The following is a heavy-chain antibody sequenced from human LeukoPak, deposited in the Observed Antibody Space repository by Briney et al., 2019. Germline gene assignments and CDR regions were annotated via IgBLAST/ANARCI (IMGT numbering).Heavy chain of an antibody. D-gene: IGHD4-23*01. V-gene: IGHV4-39*01. Sequence: PGGSLRLSCAVSGFTFSSYAMSWVRQPPRKGLEWIGSIYYSGSTYYNPSLKSRVTISVDTSKNQFSLKLSSVTAADTAVYYCARTLLADYGGNSEDYWGQGTLVTVSS. CDR2: IYYSGST. J-gene: IGHJ4*02. CDR1: GFTFSSYA. CDR3: ARTLLADYGGNSEDY.